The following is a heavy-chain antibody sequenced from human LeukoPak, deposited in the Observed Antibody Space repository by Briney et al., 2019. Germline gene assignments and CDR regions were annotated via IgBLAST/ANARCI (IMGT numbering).Heavy chain of an antibody. V-gene: IGHV4-34*01. J-gene: IGHJ4*02. Sequence: PSETLSLTCAVYGGSFSGYYWSWIRQPPGKGLEWIGEINHSGSTNYNPSLKSRVTISVDTSKNQFSLKLSSVTAADTAVYYCARRLRSIAAAGRTTFDYWGQGTLVTVSS. D-gene: IGHD6-13*01. CDR3: ARRLRSIAAAGRTTFDY. CDR2: INHSGST. CDR1: GGSFSGYY.